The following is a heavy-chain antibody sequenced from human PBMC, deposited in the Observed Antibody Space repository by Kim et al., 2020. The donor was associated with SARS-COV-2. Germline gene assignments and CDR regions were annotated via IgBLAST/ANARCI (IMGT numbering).Heavy chain of an antibody. CDR3: ARGATMVRGVTSGWYFDL. J-gene: IGHJ2*01. CDR2: IIPIFGTT. D-gene: IGHD3-10*01. Sequence: SVKVSCKASGGTFSSYGISWVRQAPGQGLEWMGGIIPIFGTTNYAQNFQGRVTITADESTSTAYMELSSLKSEDTAVYYCARGATMVRGVTSGWYFDLWGRGTLVTVSS. V-gene: IGHV1-69*13. CDR1: GGTFSSYG.